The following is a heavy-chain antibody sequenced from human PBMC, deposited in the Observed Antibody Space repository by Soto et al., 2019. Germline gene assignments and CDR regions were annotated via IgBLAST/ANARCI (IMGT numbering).Heavy chain of an antibody. CDR1: GGTFSSYA. Sequence: QVQLVQSGAEVKKPGSSVKVSCKASGGTFSSYAISWVRQATGQGLEWMGGILPIVGTANYAQKFQGRVTITADESTSTAYMELRSPRSEATAVYYCALVGYSYGYSTRYYYYSGLAHWGQGTTETVSS. J-gene: IGHJ6*02. V-gene: IGHV1-69*01. D-gene: IGHD5-18*01. CDR3: ALVGYSYGYSTRYYYYSGLAH. CDR2: ILPIVGTA.